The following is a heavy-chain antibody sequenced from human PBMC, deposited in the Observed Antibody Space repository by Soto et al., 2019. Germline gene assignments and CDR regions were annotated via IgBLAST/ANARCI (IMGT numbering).Heavy chain of an antibody. D-gene: IGHD3-10*01. CDR2: IGGTGGDT. CDR1: GFSFRSFG. V-gene: IGHV3-48*02. J-gene: IGHJ4*02. Sequence: GGSLRLSCAASGFSFRSFGMNWVRQAPERGLEWLSYIGGTGGDTFYADSVQGRFTISRDNAKNSLYLQVTSLRDEDTAVYYCARAAPFGYDYWGQGTLVTVSS. CDR3: ARAAPFGYDY.